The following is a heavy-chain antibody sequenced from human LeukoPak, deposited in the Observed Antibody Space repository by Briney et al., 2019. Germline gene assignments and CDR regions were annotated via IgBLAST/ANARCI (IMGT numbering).Heavy chain of an antibody. CDR1: GFTVSSNY. CDR2: IYSGGST. CDR3: AREWAGAYYYYYMDV. V-gene: IGHV3-66*02. Sequence: PGGSLRLSCAASGFTVSSNYMSWVRQAPGPGLARASDIYSGGSTYYADSVKGRFTISRDNSKNTLYLQMNSLRAEDTAVYYCAREWAGAYYYYYMDVWGKGTTVTVSS. D-gene: IGHD6-19*01. J-gene: IGHJ6*03.